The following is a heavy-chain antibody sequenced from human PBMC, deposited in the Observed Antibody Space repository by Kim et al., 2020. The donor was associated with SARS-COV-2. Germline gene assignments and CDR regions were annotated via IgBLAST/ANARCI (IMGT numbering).Heavy chain of an antibody. CDR3: ARFIAAVGFDY. CDR2: T. Sequence: TNPTASPKRRVTISVDTSKNQFARKLSSVTAAHTAVYYCARFIAAVGFDYWGQGTLVTVSS. J-gene: IGHJ4*02. D-gene: IGHD6-13*01. V-gene: IGHV4-59*01.